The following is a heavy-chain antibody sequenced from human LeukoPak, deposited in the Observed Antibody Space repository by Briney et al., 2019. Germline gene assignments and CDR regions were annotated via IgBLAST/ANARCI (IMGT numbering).Heavy chain of an antibody. Sequence: KDGESLKISCKASGYKFNSNWIVWVRQMPGKGLEWMGIIYPGDSDTRYSPSFQGQVTISADKSISTAYLQWSSLKASDTAMYYCARLSAAAGLPHWAFDIWGQGTMVTVSS. CDR1: GYKFNSNW. D-gene: IGHD6-13*01. V-gene: IGHV5-51*01. CDR3: ARLSAAAGLPHWAFDI. CDR2: IYPGDSDT. J-gene: IGHJ3*02.